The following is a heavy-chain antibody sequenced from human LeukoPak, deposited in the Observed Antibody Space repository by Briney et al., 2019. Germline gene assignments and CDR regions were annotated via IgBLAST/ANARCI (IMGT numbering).Heavy chain of an antibody. Sequence: SETLSLTCTVSGGSISSDGYYWSWIRQPPGKGLEWIGEINHSGSTNYNPSLKSRVTISVDTSKNQFSLKLSSVTAADTAVYYCAGDHSSGWNEYFQHWGQGTLVTVSS. V-gene: IGHV4-39*07. CDR2: INHSGST. CDR3: AGDHSSGWNEYFQH. CDR1: GGSISSDGYY. J-gene: IGHJ1*01. D-gene: IGHD6-25*01.